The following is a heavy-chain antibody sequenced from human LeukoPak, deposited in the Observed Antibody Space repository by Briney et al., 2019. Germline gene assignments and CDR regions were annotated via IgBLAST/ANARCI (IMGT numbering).Heavy chain of an antibody. D-gene: IGHD3-16*01. J-gene: IGHJ6*02. CDR3: AKGGGHYYYYGMDV. CDR1: GFTFDDYG. V-gene: IGHV3-20*04. Sequence: GGSLRLSCAASGFTFDDYGMSWVRQAPGKGLEWVSGINWNGGSTGYADSVKGRFTISRDNAKNSLYLQMNSLRAEDTAVYYCAKGGGHYYYYGMDVWGQGTTVTVSS. CDR2: INWNGGST.